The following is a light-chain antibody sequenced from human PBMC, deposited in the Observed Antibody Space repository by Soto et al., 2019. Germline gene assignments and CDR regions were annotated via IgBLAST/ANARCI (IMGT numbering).Light chain of an antibody. CDR1: SSNIGAGYD. J-gene: IGLJ2*01. V-gene: IGLV1-40*01. Sequence: QSVLTQPPSVSGAPGLRVTISCTGSSSNIGAGYDVHWYQQLPGTAPKLLIYGNSNRPSGVPDRFSGSKSGTSASLAITGLQAEDEADYYCQSYDSSLDVVFGGGTKVTVL. CDR2: GNS. CDR3: QSYDSSLDVV.